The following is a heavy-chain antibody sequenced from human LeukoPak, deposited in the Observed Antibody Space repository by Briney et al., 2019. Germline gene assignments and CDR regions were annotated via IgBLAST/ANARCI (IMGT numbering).Heavy chain of an antibody. J-gene: IGHJ4*02. V-gene: IGHV1-8*03. CDR3: ARADYGDYASDY. CDR2: MNPNSGNT. D-gene: IGHD4-17*01. Sequence: VASVKVSCKASGYTFTSYDINWVRQATGQGPEWMGWMNPNSGNTGYAQKFQGRVTITRNTSISTAYMELSSLRSEDTAVCYCARADYGDYASDYWGQGTLVTVSS. CDR1: GYTFTSYD.